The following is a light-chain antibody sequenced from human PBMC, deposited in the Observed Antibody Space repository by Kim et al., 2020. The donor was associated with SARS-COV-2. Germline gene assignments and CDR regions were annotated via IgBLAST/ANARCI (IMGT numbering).Light chain of an antibody. Sequence: DIQMTQSPSSLSASVGDRVTITCRASQSISSYLNWYQQKPGKAPKLLIYAASSMQSGVPSRFSGSGSGTDFTLTISSLQPEDFATYYCRHSYSTHSLTFGGGTKVDIK. CDR3: RHSYSTHSLT. J-gene: IGKJ4*01. V-gene: IGKV1-39*01. CDR1: QSISSY. CDR2: AAS.